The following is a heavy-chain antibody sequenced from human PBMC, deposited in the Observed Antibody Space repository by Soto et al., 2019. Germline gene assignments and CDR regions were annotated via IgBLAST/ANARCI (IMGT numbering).Heavy chain of an antibody. Sequence: SETLSLTCSVPGGSVSSNIYYWSWIRQPPGKRLEWIGFIYSSGSTNYNPSLKSRVTMSVDTSKNQFSLKLRSVIVADTAVYHCARFVRSCSGTTCYTRADVWGQGTTVTVSS. J-gene: IGHJ6*02. CDR1: GGSVSSNIYY. V-gene: IGHV4-61*01. D-gene: IGHD2-2*02. CDR3: ARFVRSCSGTTCYTRADV. CDR2: IYSSGST.